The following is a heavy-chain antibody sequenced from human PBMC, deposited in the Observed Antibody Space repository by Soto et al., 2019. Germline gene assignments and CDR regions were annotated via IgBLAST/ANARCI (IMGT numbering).Heavy chain of an antibody. D-gene: IGHD3-16*01. V-gene: IGHV2-26*01. CDR1: GLSITDSEMG. J-gene: IGHJ5*02. Sequence: QVTLKESGPVLVKPTETLTLRCTVSGLSITDSEMGVSWISQPPGKALEWLAHIDSSGEKSYRTFLKSRLTISKDTYKIQIVLIMTNMDPADTATYYCARRHLAVAVSPWFDPWGQGILVTVSS. CDR2: IDSSGEK. CDR3: ARRHLAVAVSPWFDP.